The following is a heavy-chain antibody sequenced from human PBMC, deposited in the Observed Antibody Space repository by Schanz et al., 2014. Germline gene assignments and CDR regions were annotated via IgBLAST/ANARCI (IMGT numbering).Heavy chain of an antibody. D-gene: IGHD5-12*01. CDR2: IIPSLGLA. Sequence: VQLEQSGAEVKKPGSSVKVSCKASGGTFSSFGINWVRQAPGQGLEWMGRIIPSLGLAKYEQKFQGRVTITADKSSDTAYMELSSLRSEDTAVYYCARGGGPEDVFDIWGQGTILTVSS. V-gene: IGHV1-69*04. CDR3: ARGGGPEDVFDI. J-gene: IGHJ3*02. CDR1: GGTFSSFG.